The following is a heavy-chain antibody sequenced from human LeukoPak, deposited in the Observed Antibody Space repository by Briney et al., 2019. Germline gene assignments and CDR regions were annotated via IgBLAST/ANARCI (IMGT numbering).Heavy chain of an antibody. D-gene: IGHD1-26*01. CDR3: ARSGSYRANFDY. J-gene: IGHJ4*02. V-gene: IGHV3-74*01. CDR1: GFTFSNYW. CDR2: INSDGSST. Sequence: PGGSLRLSCAASGFTFSNYWMHWVRQAPGKGLVWVSRINSDGSSTSYADSVKGRFTISRYNAKNTLYLQMNSLRAEDTAVYYCARSGSYRANFDYWGQGTLVTVSS.